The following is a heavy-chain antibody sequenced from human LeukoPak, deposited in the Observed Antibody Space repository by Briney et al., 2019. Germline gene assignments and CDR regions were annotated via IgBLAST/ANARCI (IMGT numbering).Heavy chain of an antibody. CDR1: GFTVSSNY. V-gene: IGHV3-30*18. J-gene: IGHJ4*02. CDR3: AKDGGDGTYLYMDY. CDR2: ISYDGSNK. Sequence: GGSLRLSCAASGFTVSSNYMSWVRQAPGKGLEWVAVISYDGSNKYYADSVKGRFTISRDNSKNTLYLQMNSLRAEDTAVYYCAKDGGDGTYLYMDYWDQGTLVTVSS. D-gene: IGHD1/OR15-1a*01.